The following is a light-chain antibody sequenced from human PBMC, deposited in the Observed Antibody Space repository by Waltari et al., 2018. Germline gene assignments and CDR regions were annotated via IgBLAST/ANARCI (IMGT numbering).Light chain of an antibody. V-gene: IGLV1-40*01. Sequence: QSVLTQPPSVSGAPGQRVTLSCSGRSSNIGAGSDVHWYQQLPGTAPTVLIYGDTNRPSGVPDRFSGSTSGTSASLAITGLQAEDEADYYCQSYDSSLSAWVFGGGTKLTVL. CDR1: SSNIGAGSD. J-gene: IGLJ3*02. CDR2: GDT. CDR3: QSYDSSLSAWV.